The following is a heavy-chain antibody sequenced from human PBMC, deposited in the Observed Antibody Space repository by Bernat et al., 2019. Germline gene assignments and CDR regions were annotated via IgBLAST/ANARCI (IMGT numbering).Heavy chain of an antibody. V-gene: IGHV5-51*04. CDR1: GYSFTSYW. J-gene: IGHJ4*02. D-gene: IGHD3-16*02. Sequence: EVQLVQSGAEVKKPGESLKISCKGSGYSFTSYWIGWVRQMPGKGLEWMGNIDPGDSDTRYSPSCHGQVTIAADKPISTAYRQWSSLKAWDTAMYYCATSSGPYDYVWGSWRYTNYFDYWGQGTLVTVSS. CDR3: ATSSGPYDYVWGSWRYTNYFDY. CDR2: IDPGDSDT.